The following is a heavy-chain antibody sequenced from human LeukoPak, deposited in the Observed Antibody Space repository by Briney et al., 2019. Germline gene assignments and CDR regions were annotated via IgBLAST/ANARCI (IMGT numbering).Heavy chain of an antibody. Sequence: ASVKVSCKASGYTFTSYGISWVRQAPGQGLEWMGWISPYNGKTNYAQTFQGRVTMTTDTSTSTAHMELRSLRSDDTAVYYCARTLADYGGNSYYFDYWGQGTLVTVSS. D-gene: IGHD4-23*01. CDR2: ISPYNGKT. V-gene: IGHV1-18*01. CDR3: ARTLADYGGNSYYFDY. J-gene: IGHJ4*02. CDR1: GYTFTSYG.